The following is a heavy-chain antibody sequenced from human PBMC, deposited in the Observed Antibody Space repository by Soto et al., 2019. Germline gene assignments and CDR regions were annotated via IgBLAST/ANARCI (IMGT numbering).Heavy chain of an antibody. D-gene: IGHD2-2*01. J-gene: IGHJ5*02. CDR1: GVSISSYY. Sequence: PSETLSLTCTVSGVSISSYYWSWIRQPPGKGLEWIGYIYYSGSTNYNPSLKSRVTISVDTSKNQFSLKLSSVTAADTAVYYCARGYCISTSCPRGNWFDPWGQGTLVTV. CDR2: IYYSGST. V-gene: IGHV4-59*01. CDR3: ARGYCISTSCPRGNWFDP.